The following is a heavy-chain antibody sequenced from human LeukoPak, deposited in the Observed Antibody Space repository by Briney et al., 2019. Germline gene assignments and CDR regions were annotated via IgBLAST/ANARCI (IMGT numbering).Heavy chain of an antibody. CDR1: GFTFDDYV. V-gene: IGHV3-9*01. CDR2: IGWNKDKI. Sequence: PGGSLRLSCAASGFTFDDYVMHWVRQAPGKGLEWVSSIGWNKDKILYADSLKGRFTISGDNARRSLFLQMGSLRAEDTAFYYCAKAKRNSDYLFDYWGQGTLVAVSS. CDR3: AKAKRNSDYLFDY. D-gene: IGHD5-12*01. J-gene: IGHJ4*02.